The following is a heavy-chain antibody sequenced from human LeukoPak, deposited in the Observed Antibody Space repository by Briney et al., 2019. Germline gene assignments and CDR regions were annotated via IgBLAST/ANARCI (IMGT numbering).Heavy chain of an antibody. J-gene: IGHJ4*02. CDR1: GGSISSGGYY. CDR2: IYHSGST. CDR3: AGSRYCGGGACYATFDY. Sequence: SQTLSLTCTVSGGSISSGGYYWSWIRQPPGKGLEWIGYIYHSGSTYYNPSLKSRVTLSIDTSKNQFSLKLSSVTAADTAMYYCAGSRYCGGGACYATFDYWGQGILATVSS. D-gene: IGHD2-21*02. V-gene: IGHV4-30-2*01.